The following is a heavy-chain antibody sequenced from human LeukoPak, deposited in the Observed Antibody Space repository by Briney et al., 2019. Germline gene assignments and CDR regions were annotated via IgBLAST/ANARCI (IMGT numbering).Heavy chain of an antibody. Sequence: ASVKVSCKASGYSFISHGINWVRQAPGQGLEWMGWIRTSNGNTHYAQNLQGRVTMTTDTSTSTAYMELRSLRSDDTAVYYCARGYSVVGGSYCLDYWGQGTLVTVSS. J-gene: IGHJ4*02. CDR2: IRTSNGNT. CDR1: GYSFISHG. D-gene: IGHD1-26*01. CDR3: ARGYSVVGGSYCLDY. V-gene: IGHV1-18*01.